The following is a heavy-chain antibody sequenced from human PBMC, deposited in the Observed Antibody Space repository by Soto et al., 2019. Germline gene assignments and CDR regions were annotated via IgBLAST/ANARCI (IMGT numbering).Heavy chain of an antibody. D-gene: IGHD6-19*01. CDR2: IYHSGGT. Sequence: SETLSLTCTVSGDSISSHYWSWIRQPPGKGLEWIGHIYHSGGTRYNPSLRSRVTISVDTSKNQFSLKLRSVTAADTAVYYCAKNVAVAGFCLNPWGQGILVTVSS. CDR3: AKNVAVAGFCLNP. CDR1: GDSISSHY. V-gene: IGHV4-59*11. J-gene: IGHJ5*02.